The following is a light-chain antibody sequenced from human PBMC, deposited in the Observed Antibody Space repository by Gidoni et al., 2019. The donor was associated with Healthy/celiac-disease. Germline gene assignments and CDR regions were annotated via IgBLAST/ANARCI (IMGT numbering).Light chain of an antibody. V-gene: IGKV1-9*01. CDR2: AAS. J-gene: IGKJ4*01. CDR3: QQRKSFPPT. CDR1: QVISSS. Sequence: DIQLTQSPSLLSASVGDRVTITCRASQVISSSLAWYQQKPGKAPKLLIYAASTLQSGVPSRFMGSGSVTEFTLTISSLHPEYFATSYCQQRKSFPPTFAGGTKVEIK.